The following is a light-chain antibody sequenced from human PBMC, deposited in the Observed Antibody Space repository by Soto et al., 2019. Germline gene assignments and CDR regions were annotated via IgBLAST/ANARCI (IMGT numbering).Light chain of an antibody. CDR2: EVN. Sequence: QSALTQPPSASGSPGQSVTISCTGTSSDVGGYNYVSWYQQHPGKAPQLIIYEVNKWPSGVPGRFSGSKSGNTASLTVSGLQAEDEADYYCSSFAGSNNLLFGGGTKLTVL. J-gene: IGLJ2*01. V-gene: IGLV2-8*01. CDR3: SSFAGSNNLL. CDR1: SSDVGGYNY.